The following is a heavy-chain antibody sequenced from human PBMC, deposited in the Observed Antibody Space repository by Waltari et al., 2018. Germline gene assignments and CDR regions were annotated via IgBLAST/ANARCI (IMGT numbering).Heavy chain of an antibody. V-gene: IGHV3-21*01. CDR2: ISSSSSYI. Sequence: EVQLVESGGGLVKPGGSLRLSCAASGFTFSSYSMNWVRQAPGKGLEWVSSISSSSSYIYYADSVKGRFTSSRDNAKNSLYLKMNSLRAEDTAVYYCARDPTYSTGYWGQGTLVTVSS. CDR3: ARDPTYSTGY. J-gene: IGHJ4*02. D-gene: IGHD2-15*01. CDR1: GFTFSSYS.